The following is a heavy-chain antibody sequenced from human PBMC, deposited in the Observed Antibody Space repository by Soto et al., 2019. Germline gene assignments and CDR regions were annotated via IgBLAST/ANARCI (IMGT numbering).Heavy chain of an antibody. D-gene: IGHD6-19*01. J-gene: IGHJ4*02. Sequence: SETLSLTCTVSGGSISSYYWSWIRQPPGKGLEWIGYIYYSGSTNYNPSLKSRVTISVDTSKNQFSLKLSSVTAADTAVYYCARSQLGVAGTHFDYWGQGTLVTVSS. CDR2: IYYSGST. V-gene: IGHV4-59*08. CDR3: ARSQLGVAGTHFDY. CDR1: GGSISSYY.